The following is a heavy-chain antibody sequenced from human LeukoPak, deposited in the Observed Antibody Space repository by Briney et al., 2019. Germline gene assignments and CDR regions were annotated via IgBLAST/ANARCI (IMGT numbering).Heavy chain of an antibody. V-gene: IGHV3-23*01. D-gene: IGHD4-17*01. CDR3: AKGVTPVISLQFFDY. CDR1: GFTFSSYS. J-gene: IGHJ4*02. CDR2: ISDSGANT. Sequence: GGSLRLSCAASGFTFSSYSMSWVRQAPGKGLEWVSIISDSGANTYYADSVKGRFTISRDKSKNTLYLQMNSLRAEDTAVYYCAKGVTPVISLQFFDYWGQGTLITVSS.